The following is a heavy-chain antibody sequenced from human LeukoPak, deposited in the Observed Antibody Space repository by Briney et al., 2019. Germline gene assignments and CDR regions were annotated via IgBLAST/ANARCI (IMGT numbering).Heavy chain of an antibody. Sequence: GGSLRLSCAASGLTFSSYAMSWVRQAPGKGLEWVSAISGSGGSTYYADSVKGRFTISRDNSKNTLYLQMNSLRAEDTAVYYCAKGGKGVTTEFDYWGQGTLVTVSS. D-gene: IGHD2-21*02. CDR3: AKGGKGVTTEFDY. CDR1: GLTFSSYA. CDR2: ISGSGGST. J-gene: IGHJ4*02. V-gene: IGHV3-23*01.